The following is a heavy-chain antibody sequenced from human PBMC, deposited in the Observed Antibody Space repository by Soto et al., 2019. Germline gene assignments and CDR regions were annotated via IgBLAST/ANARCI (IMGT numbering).Heavy chain of an antibody. D-gene: IGHD2-2*01. V-gene: IGHV5-51*01. CDR1: LYSSTSYW. CDR3: ARHCSRTTCRYYYGMDV. CDR2: IYPGDSDT. J-gene: IGHJ6*02. Sequence: PGESLNIACKGSLYSSTSYWIGWVRQRAGKGLEWMGIIYPGDSDTRYSPSFQGHVTISSDKSISTTYLQWSTLMASDTATYYCARHCSRTTCRYYYGMDVWGQGTTVTVSS.